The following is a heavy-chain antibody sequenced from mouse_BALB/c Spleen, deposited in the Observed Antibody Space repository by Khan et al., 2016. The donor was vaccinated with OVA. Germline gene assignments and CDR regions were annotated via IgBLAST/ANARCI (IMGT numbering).Heavy chain of an antibody. J-gene: IGHJ4*01. D-gene: IGHD2-2*01. CDR2: ISSGGHYT. Sequence: EVELVESGGGLVKPGGSLKLSCSVSGFTFSSYAMSWVRQTPEKRLEWVATISSGGHYTFYPDSVKGRFTISRDNAKNTLYLQMSSLRSEDTAMYYCARSLVDYHAMDYWGQGTSVTVSS. V-gene: IGHV5-9-3*01. CDR1: GFTFSSYA. CDR3: ARSLVDYHAMDY.